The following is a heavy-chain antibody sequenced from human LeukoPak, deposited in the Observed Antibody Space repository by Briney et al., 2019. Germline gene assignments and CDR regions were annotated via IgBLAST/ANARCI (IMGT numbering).Heavy chain of an antibody. D-gene: IGHD3-22*01. Sequence: ASVKVSCKASGYTFTSYGISWVRQAPGQGLEWMGWISAYNGNTNYAQKLQGRVTITRDMSTSTAYMELSSLRSEDTAVYYCAAAPSSGYYLWGGLFDYWGQGTLVTVSS. J-gene: IGHJ4*02. CDR1: GYTFTSYG. CDR3: AAAPSSGYYLWGGLFDY. CDR2: ISAYNGNT. V-gene: IGHV1-18*01.